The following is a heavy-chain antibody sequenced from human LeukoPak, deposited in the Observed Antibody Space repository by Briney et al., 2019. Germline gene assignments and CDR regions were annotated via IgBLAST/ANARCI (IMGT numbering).Heavy chain of an antibody. CDR3: AKSGFPDIVVVPAAILFFDY. D-gene: IGHD2-2*02. CDR2: ISYDGSNK. Sequence: PGGSLRLSCAASGFTFSSYGMHWVRQAPGKGLEWVAVISYDGSNKYYADSVKGRFTISRDNSKNTLYLQMNSLRAEDTAVYYCAKSGFPDIVVVPAAILFFDYWGQGTLVTVSS. V-gene: IGHV3-30*18. CDR1: GFTFSSYG. J-gene: IGHJ4*02.